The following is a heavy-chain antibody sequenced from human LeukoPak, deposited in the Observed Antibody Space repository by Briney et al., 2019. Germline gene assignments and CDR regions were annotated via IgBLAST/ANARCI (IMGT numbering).Heavy chain of an antibody. CDR3: ASGGLSSTSRFIDY. J-gene: IGHJ4*02. Sequence: ASVKVSCKASGYTFTGYYMHWVRQAPGQGLEWMGWINPNGGGTNYAQKFQGRVTMTRDTSISTAYMELSRLRSDDTAVYYCASGGLSSTSRFIDYWGQGTLVTVSS. CDR1: GYTFTGYY. D-gene: IGHD2-2*01. CDR2: INPNGGGT. V-gene: IGHV1-2*02.